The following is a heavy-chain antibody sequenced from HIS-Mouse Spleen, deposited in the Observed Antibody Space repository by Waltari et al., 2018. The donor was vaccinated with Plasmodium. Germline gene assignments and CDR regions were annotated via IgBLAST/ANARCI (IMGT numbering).Heavy chain of an antibody. Sequence: EVQLVESGGGLVQPGGSLRLSWAASGFTFSGYWMSWVRQAPGKGLEGVANIKQDGSEKYYVDSVKGRFTISRDNAKNSLYLQMNSLRAEDTAVYYCASSWYWYFDLWGRGTLVTVSS. J-gene: IGHJ2*01. CDR2: IKQDGSEK. CDR3: ASSWYWYFDL. CDR1: GFTFSGYW. V-gene: IGHV3-7*01. D-gene: IGHD6-13*01.